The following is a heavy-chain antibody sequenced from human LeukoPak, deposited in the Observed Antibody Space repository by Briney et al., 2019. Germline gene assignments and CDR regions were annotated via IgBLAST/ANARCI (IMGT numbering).Heavy chain of an antibody. CDR3: ARSIAAAGMPNWYFDL. CDR1: GYTFSRYG. V-gene: IGHV1-18*01. J-gene: IGHJ2*01. CDR2: ISGYNGDT. D-gene: IGHD6-13*01. Sequence: ASVKVSCKTSGYTFSRYGISWVRQAPGQGLEWVGWISGYNGDTNYAPKLQGRVTITTDTSTSTAYMELRDLRSDDTAVYFCARSIAAAGMPNWYFDLWGRGTLVTVSS.